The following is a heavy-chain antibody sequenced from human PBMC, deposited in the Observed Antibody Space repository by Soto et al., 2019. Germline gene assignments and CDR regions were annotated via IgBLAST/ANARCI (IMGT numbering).Heavy chain of an antibody. CDR2: MSSGGST. V-gene: IGHV3-66*04. Sequence: PGGSLRLSCAASGFSVSSKYMSWLRQAPGKGLEWLSVMSSGGSTYYADSVKGRFTIARDNSKNTLYLQMNNLRAADTAVYYCARRIAAYYDVLTGYYNGYFDYWGQGALVTVSS. J-gene: IGHJ4*02. CDR1: GFSVSSKY. CDR3: ARRIAAYYDVLTGYYNGYFDY. D-gene: IGHD3-9*01.